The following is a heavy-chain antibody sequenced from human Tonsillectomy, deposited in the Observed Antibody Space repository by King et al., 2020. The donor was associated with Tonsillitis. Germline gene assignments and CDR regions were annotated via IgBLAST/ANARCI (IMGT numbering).Heavy chain of an antibody. V-gene: IGHV3-11*06. CDR1: GFTFSDYY. Sequence: QLVQSGGGLVKPGGSLRLSCAASGFTFSDYYMSWSRQAPGKGLELISLINPSGTNTHYVDSSRGRFTISRDNARNSMFLQMSSLRAEDTGVYYCGREYWGTFDIWGQGTMVTVSS. CDR2: INPSGTNT. J-gene: IGHJ3*02. CDR3: GREYWGTFDI. D-gene: IGHD2-8*02.